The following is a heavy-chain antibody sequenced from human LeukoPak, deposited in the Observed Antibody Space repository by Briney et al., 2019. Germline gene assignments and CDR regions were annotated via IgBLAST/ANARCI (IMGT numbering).Heavy chain of an antibody. D-gene: IGHD3-10*01. CDR2: IYYSGST. CDR3: ARETRYYGSGSYDAFDI. V-gene: IGHV4-59*01. Sequence: SETLSLTCTVSGGSISSYYWSWIRQPPGKGLEWIGYIYYSGSTNYNPSLKSRVTISVDTSKNQFSLKLSSVTAADTAVYYCARETRYYGSGSYDAFDIWGQGTMVTVSS. J-gene: IGHJ3*02. CDR1: GGSISSYY.